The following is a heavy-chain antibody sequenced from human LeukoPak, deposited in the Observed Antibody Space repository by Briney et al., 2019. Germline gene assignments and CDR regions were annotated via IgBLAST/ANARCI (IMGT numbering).Heavy chain of an antibody. J-gene: IGHJ5*02. CDR1: GGSISSYY. CDR3: ARDRYYYDSSGYRWFDP. CDR2: IYTSGST. V-gene: IGHV4-4*07. Sequence: PSETLSLTCTGSGGSISSYYWSWIRQPAGKGLEWIGRIYTSGSTNYNPSLKSRVTMSVDTSKNQFSLKLSSVTAADTAVYYCARDRYYYDSSGYRWFDPWGQGTLVTVSS. D-gene: IGHD3-22*01.